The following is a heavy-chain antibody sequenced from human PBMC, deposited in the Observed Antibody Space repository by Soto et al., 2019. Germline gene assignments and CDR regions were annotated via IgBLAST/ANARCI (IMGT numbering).Heavy chain of an antibody. CDR1: GYTFTSYG. Sequence: GASVKVSCKASGYTFTSYGISWVRQAPGQGLEWMGWISAYNGNTNYAQKLQGRVTMTTDTSASTAYMELRSLRSDDTAVYYCARVSYYDSSGYYSLWGQGTLVTVSS. CDR2: ISAYNGNT. CDR3: ARVSYYDSSGYYSL. V-gene: IGHV1-18*04. J-gene: IGHJ4*02. D-gene: IGHD3-22*01.